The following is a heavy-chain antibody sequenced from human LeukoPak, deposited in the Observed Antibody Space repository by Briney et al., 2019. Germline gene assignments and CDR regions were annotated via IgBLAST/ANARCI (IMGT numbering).Heavy chain of an antibody. CDR2: IYYSGST. CDR1: GGSISSGDYY. D-gene: IGHD2-2*01. V-gene: IGHV4-30-4*01. Sequence: SETLSLTCTVSGGSISSGDYYWSWIRQPPEKGLEWIGYIYYSGSTYYNPSLKSRVTISVDTSKNQFSLKLSSVTAADTAVYYCARVSRGVVVPAAIGDYWGQGTLVTVSS. CDR3: ARVSRGVVVPAAIGDY. J-gene: IGHJ4*02.